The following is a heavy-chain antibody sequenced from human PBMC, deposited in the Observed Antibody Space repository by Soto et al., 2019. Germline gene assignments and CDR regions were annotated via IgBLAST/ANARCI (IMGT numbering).Heavy chain of an antibody. V-gene: IGHV6-1*01. Sequence: SQTLSLTCAISGDSVSTNSGARNWIRQSPSRGLEWLGRTFYRSRWYSDYADSVKGRININSDTSKNQFSLQLSSVTPEDTAVYYCARAGSTMYRLHPHFDYWGQGTLVTVPS. J-gene: IGHJ4*02. CDR3: ARAGSTMYRLHPHFDY. CDR2: TFYRSRWYS. CDR1: GDSVSTNSGA. D-gene: IGHD3-9*01.